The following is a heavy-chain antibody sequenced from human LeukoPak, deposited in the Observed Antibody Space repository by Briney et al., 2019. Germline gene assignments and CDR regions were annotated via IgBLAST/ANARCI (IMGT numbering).Heavy chain of an antibody. D-gene: IGHD1-1*01. CDR1: DDSITMYY. CDR2: VDHTGST. V-gene: IGHV4-59*01. Sequence: SETLSLTCSVSDDSITMYYWTWIRQPPGKGLEWIGYVDHTGSTNFNSSLNGRVSISSSTTKNLFSLRLRSVTAADTAVYFCARERVSSSTWYSTYYHYFYRDVWGKGTTVTVSS. J-gene: IGHJ6*03. CDR3: ARERVSSSTWYSTYYHYFYRDV.